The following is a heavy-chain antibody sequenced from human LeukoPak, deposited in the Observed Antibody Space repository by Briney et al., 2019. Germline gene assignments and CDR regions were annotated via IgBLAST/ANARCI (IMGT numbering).Heavy chain of an antibody. CDR1: GFTISTYS. V-gene: IGHV3-48*01. CDR2: IRHDSSDI. J-gene: IGHJ4*02. CDR3: ARDWFGELI. Sequence: GGSLRLSCAASGFTISTYSMYWDRQAQGKGLEWISFIRHDSSDIYYADSVKGRFTISRDNAKNSLYLQMNSLRVEDTAVYYCARDWFGELIWGQGTLVTVSS. D-gene: IGHD3-10*01.